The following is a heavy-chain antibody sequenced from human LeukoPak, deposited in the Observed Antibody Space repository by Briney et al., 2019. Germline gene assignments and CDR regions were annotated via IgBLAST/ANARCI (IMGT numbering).Heavy chain of an antibody. Sequence: GGSLRLSCAASGFTFSSYSMNWVRQAPGKGLEWVSPISSSSSYIYYADSVKGRFTISRDNAKNSLYLQMNSLTAGDTAVYYCARDFKAGDGHWSFDLWGRGILVTVFS. CDR1: GFTFSSYS. CDR2: ISSSSSYI. D-gene: IGHD4-17*01. J-gene: IGHJ2*01. CDR3: ARDFKAGDGHWSFDL. V-gene: IGHV3-21*01.